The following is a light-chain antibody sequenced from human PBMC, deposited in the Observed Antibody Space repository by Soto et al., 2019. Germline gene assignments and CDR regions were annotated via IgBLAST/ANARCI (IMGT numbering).Light chain of an antibody. J-gene: IGLJ2*01. CDR1: SSDVGGYNY. CDR3: SSYDDSNNLV. CDR2: EVT. V-gene: IGLV2-8*01. Sequence: QSALTQPPSASGSPGQSVTISCTGTSSDVGGYNYVSWYQQHPGKAPKLMVYEVTKRPSGVPDRFSGSKSGNTASLTVSGLQAEDEGDYYCSSYDDSNNLVFGGGTKLTVL.